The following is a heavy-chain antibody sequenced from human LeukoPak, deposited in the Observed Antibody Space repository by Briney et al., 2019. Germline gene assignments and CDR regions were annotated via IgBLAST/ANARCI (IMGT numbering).Heavy chain of an antibody. CDR2: IRQGGSEK. J-gene: IGHJ3*02. CDR3: ARDWYYDFWSGYLNDAFDI. Sequence: GGSLRLSCAASGFTFSSYWMSWVRQAPGKGLEWVANIRQGGSEKYYVDSVKGRFTISRDNAKNSLYLQMNSLRAEDTAVYYCARDWYYDFWSGYLNDAFDIWGQGTMVTVSS. D-gene: IGHD3-3*01. CDR1: GFTFSSYW. V-gene: IGHV3-7*01.